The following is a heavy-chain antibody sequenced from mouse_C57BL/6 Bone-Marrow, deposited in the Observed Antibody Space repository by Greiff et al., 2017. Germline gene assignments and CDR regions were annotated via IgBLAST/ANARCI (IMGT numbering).Heavy chain of an antibody. CDR2: INPGSGGT. V-gene: IGHV1-54*01. Sequence: VQLHQSGAELVRPGTSVKVSCKASGYAFTNYLIEWVKQRPGQGLEWIGVINPGSGGTNYNEKFKGKATLTADKSSSTAYMQLSSLTSEDSAVYFCARSKNCDSWFAYWGQGTLVTVSA. CDR1: GYAFTNYL. D-gene: IGHD4-1*01. J-gene: IGHJ3*01. CDR3: ARSKNCDSWFAY.